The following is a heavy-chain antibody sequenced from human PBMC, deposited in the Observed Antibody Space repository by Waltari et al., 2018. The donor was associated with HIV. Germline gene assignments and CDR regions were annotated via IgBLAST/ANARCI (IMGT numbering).Heavy chain of an antibody. CDR1: GFTVSSNY. D-gene: IGHD4-17*01. Sequence: EVQLVESGGGLIQPGGSLRLSCAASGFTVSSNYMSWVRQAPGKGLEWVSVIYSGGSTYYADSVKGRFTISRDNSKNTLYLQMNSLRAEDTAVYYCARYYGDYVRDAFDIWGQGTMVTVSS. CDR3: ARYYGDYVRDAFDI. V-gene: IGHV3-53*01. J-gene: IGHJ3*02. CDR2: IYSGGST.